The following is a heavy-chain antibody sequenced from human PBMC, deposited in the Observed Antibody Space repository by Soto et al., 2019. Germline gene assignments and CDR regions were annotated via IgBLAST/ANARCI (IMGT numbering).Heavy chain of an antibody. V-gene: IGHV3-23*01. CDR1: GFTFSSFA. CDR2: FTISGGNT. J-gene: IGHJ3*02. CDR3: AKPYYYDSDSSHLAFDI. Sequence: EVQLLESGGGLVQPGGSLRLSCAASGFTFSSFAMSWVRQAPGKGLEWVSTFTISGGNTHYADSVKGRFTISRDNSKNTLYLQMDSLRAEDTAVYYCAKPYYYDSDSSHLAFDIWGQGTMVAVSS. D-gene: IGHD3-10*01.